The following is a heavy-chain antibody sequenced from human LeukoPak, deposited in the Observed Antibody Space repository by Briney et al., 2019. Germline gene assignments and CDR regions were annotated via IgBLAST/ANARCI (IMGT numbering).Heavy chain of an antibody. D-gene: IGHD5-18*01. CDR1: GGSISSGGYY. V-gene: IGHV4-31*03. J-gene: IGHJ4*02. CDR2: IYYSGST. Sequence: PSETLSLTCTVSGGSISSGGYYWSWIRQHPGKGLEWIGYIYYSGSTYYNPSLKSRVTISVDTSKNQFSLKLSSVTAADTAVYYCARAGRVGYSYGAPFDYWGQGTLVTVSS. CDR3: ARAGRVGYSYGAPFDY.